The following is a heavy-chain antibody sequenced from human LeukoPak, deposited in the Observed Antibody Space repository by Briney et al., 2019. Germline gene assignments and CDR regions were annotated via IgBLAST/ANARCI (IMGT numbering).Heavy chain of an antibody. Sequence: SETLSLTCTISGGSISDFYWTWIRQPPGKGLEWIGYIYYSENTKYNPSPKSRVTMSADTSKTQSSLTLTSVTAADTAVYYCARGPFTATTWYFDLWGRGTLATVSS. CDR1: GGSISDFY. V-gene: IGHV4-59*12. D-gene: IGHD4-17*01. J-gene: IGHJ2*01. CDR2: IYYSENT. CDR3: ARGPFTATTWYFDL.